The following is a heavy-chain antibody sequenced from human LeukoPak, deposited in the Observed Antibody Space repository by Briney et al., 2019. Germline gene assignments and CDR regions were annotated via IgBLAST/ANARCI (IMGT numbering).Heavy chain of an antibody. Sequence: ASETLSLTCAVYGGSFSGYYWSWIRQPPGKGLEWIGEINHSGSTNYNPSLKSRVTISVDTFKNQFSLKLSSVTAADTAVYYCARYRGYSYGRVGLDYWGQGTLVTVSS. D-gene: IGHD5-18*01. CDR3: ARYRGYSYGRVGLDY. J-gene: IGHJ4*02. CDR1: GGSFSGYY. V-gene: IGHV4-34*01. CDR2: INHSGST.